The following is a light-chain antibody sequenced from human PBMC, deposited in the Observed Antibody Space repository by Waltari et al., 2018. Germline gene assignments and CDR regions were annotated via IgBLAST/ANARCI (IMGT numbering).Light chain of an antibody. CDR3: QQYESLIS. J-gene: IGKJ5*01. Sequence: DIQMTQSPSSLSVSVGDRVTITCQASHDISKRLNWYQQKPGKAPKLLIYDASKLDIGVPSRFSGSGSGTLFTLTISSLEPEDIATYFCQQYESLISFGPGIRLDLK. CDR1: HDISKR. CDR2: DAS. V-gene: IGKV1-33*01.